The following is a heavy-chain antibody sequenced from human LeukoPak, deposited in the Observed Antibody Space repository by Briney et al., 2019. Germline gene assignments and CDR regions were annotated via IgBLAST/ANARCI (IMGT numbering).Heavy chain of an antibody. CDR1: GFTFSNYW. CDR3: ARGTSTWYLTY. Sequence: GGSLRPSCVASGFTFSNYWMTWVRQAPGKGLEWVANIKQDGSEKHYVDSVKGRFTISRDNAKNSLFLQMNSLRAEDTAVFYCARGTSTWYLTYWGQGTLVTVSS. J-gene: IGHJ4*02. V-gene: IGHV3-7*04. D-gene: IGHD6-13*01. CDR2: IKQDGSEK.